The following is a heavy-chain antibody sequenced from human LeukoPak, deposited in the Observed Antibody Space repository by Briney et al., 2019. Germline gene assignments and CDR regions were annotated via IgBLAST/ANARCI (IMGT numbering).Heavy chain of an antibody. V-gene: IGHV3-48*01. D-gene: IGHD2-2*03. J-gene: IGHJ4*02. CDR3: ARGDGYYFDY. CDR1: GFTFSSYS. CDR2: ISSSSSTI. Sequence: GGSRRLSCAASGFTFSSYSMNWVRQAPGKGLEWVSYISSSSSTIYYADSVKGRFTISRDNAKNSLYLQMNSLRAEDTAVYYCARGDGYYFDYWGQGTLVTVSS.